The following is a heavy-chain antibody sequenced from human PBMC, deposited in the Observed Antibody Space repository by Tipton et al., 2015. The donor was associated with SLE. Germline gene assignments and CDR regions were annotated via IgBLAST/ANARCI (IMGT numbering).Heavy chain of an antibody. V-gene: IGHV4-39*07. CDR1: GGSISGSSYY. CDR3: ARAGRAWNLFDY. J-gene: IGHJ4*02. CDR2: IYYSGST. D-gene: IGHD1-1*01. Sequence: TLSLTCTVSGGSISGSSYYWGWIRQPPGKGLEWIGSIYYSGSTYYNPSLKSRVTISVDTSKNQFSLKLSSVTAADTAVYYCARAGRAWNLFDYWGQGTPVTVSS.